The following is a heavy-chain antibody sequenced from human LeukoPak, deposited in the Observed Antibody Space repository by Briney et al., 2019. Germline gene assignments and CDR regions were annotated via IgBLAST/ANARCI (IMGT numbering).Heavy chain of an antibody. CDR2: IYSGGST. D-gene: IGHD2-15*01. J-gene: IGHJ4*02. V-gene: IGHV3-53*01. CDR1: GLTVSSNY. CDR3: ARDPRYCSGGACSRGDY. Sequence: GSLRLSCAASGLTVSSNYMTWVRQAPGKGLEWVSIIYSGGSTYYADSVKGRFTISRDNSENTVYLQMNRLRAEDTALYYCARDPRYCSGGACSRGDYWGQGTLVTVSS.